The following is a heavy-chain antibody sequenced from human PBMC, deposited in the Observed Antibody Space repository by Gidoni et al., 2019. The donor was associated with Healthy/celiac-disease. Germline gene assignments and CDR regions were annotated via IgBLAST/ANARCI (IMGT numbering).Heavy chain of an antibody. V-gene: IGHV4-34*01. CDR3: ARGKGIGLVFGVYYYYGMDV. Sequence: QVQLQQWGAGLLKPSETLSLTCAVYGGSFSGYYWSWIRQPPGKGLEWIGEINHSGSTNYNPSLKSRVTISVDTSKNQFSLKLSSVTAADTAVYYWARGKGIGLVFGVYYYYGMDVWGQGTTVTVSS. CDR1: GGSFSGYY. D-gene: IGHD3-10*01. J-gene: IGHJ6*02. CDR2: INHSGST.